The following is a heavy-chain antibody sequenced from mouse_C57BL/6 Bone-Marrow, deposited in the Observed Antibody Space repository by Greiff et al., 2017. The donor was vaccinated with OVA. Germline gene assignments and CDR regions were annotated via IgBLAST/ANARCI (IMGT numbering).Heavy chain of an antibody. J-gene: IGHJ4*01. D-gene: IGHD6-2*01. Sequence: QVQLQQSGAELVRPGSSVKLSCKDSSFAFMASAMHWVKQRPGHGLEWIGSFTMYSDATEYSENFKGKATLTANTSSSTAYMELSSLTSEDSAVYYCARSKSLWEGAMDYWGQGTSVTVSS. CDR2: FTMYSDAT. V-gene: IGHV1-49*01. CDR1: SFAFMASA. CDR3: ARSKSLWEGAMDY.